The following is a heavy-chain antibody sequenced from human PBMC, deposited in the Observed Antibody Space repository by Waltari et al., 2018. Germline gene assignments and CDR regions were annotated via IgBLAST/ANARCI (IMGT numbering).Heavy chain of an antibody. V-gene: IGHV4-34*01. J-gene: IGHJ6*02. Sequence: QVQLQQWGAGLLKPSETLSLTCTVYGGSFSGYYWSWLRPPPGKGLGGIGEIHQSGSTNHNPSLKSRVTISVDTSKNQFSLKLSSVTAADTAVYYCARVQFSWYRHYYYYGMDVWGQGTTVTVSS. CDR3: ARVQFSWYRHYYYYGMDV. D-gene: IGHD6-13*01. CDR2: IHQSGST. CDR1: GGSFSGYY.